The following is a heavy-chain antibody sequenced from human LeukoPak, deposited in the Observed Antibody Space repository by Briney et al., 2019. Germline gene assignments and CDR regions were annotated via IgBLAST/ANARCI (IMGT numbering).Heavy chain of an antibody. CDR2: IWYDGGSK. J-gene: IGHJ4*02. V-gene: IGHV3-33*01. CDR1: GFTFSNYG. D-gene: IGHD3-22*01. Sequence: GRSLRLSCEASGFTFSNYGMHWVRQAPGEGLEWVAVIWYDGGSKYYADSVKGRFTISRDNSKNTLSLQMNSLRAGDTAFYYCARGVYDSGGYYRYYFDYWGQGTLVTVSS. CDR3: ARGVYDSGGYYRYYFDY.